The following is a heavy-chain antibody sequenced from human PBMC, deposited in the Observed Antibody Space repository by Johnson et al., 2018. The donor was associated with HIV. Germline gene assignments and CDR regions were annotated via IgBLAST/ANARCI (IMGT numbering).Heavy chain of an antibody. D-gene: IGHD4-17*01. CDR3: ATLGGTVTTRAIAQPHDAFDI. V-gene: IGHV3-30*02. Sequence: QVQLVESGGGVVQPGGSLRLSCAASGFTFSSYGMHWVRQAPGKGLEWVAFIRYDGSNKYYVDYVKGRFTISRDNSKNTLSLQMNSLRAEDTAVYYCATLGGTVTTRAIAQPHDAFDIWGQGTMVTVSS. CDR1: GFTFSSYG. J-gene: IGHJ3*02. CDR2: IRYDGSNK.